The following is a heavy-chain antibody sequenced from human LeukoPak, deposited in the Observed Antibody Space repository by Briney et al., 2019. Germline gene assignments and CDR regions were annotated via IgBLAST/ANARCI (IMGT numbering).Heavy chain of an antibody. CDR1: GASISSGNDY. CDR3: ARDYLY. Sequence: PSETLSLTCTVSGASISSGNDYWSWIRQPPGKGLEWIGHIYYGGSTYYNPSLKSRLNISVDTSKNQFSLKLNSVTAADTVVYYCARDYLYWGQGTLVIVSS. V-gene: IGHV4-30-4*01. CDR2: IYYGGST. J-gene: IGHJ4*02.